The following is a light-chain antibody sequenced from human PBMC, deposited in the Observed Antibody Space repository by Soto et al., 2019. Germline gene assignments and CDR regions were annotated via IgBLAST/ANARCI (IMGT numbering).Light chain of an antibody. V-gene: IGLV1-47*02. CDR3: AVWDDSLSGLWV. CDR2: SNN. J-gene: IGLJ3*02. Sequence: QSVLTQPPSASGTPGQRVTISCSGSSSNIGSNSVYWYQQFPGTAPKLVMYSNNQRPSGVPDRFSGSKSGTSASLAISGLRSEDEADYFCAVWDDSLSGLWVFGGGTKLTVL. CDR1: SSNIGSNS.